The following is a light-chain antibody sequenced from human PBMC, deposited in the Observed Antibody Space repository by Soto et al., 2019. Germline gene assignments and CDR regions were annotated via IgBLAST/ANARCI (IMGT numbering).Light chain of an antibody. J-gene: IGKJ1*01. CDR1: QNIGRW. V-gene: IGKV1-5*01. CDR2: HAP. CDR3: QQYNSYYWT. Sequence: DIQMTQSHYTMSASIGERVTISWRASQNIGRWLAWYQQKPGTAPNLLIYHAPNLRGGVQSRFSGGGSGTEFTLTIRSVQPDDIATYSCQQYNSYYWTFGTRTKVDIK.